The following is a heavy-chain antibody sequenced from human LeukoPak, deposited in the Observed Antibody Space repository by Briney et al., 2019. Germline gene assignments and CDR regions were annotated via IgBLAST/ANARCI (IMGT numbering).Heavy chain of an antibody. CDR2: TYTSGST. J-gene: IGHJ4*02. Sequence: PSQTLSLTCTVSGGSISSGSYYWSWIRQPAGKGLEWIGRTYTSGSTNYNPSLKSRDTISVDTSKNQSSLKLNSVTAADTAVYYCARDLQGYGSSGYLDYWGQGTLVTVSS. D-gene: IGHD3-22*01. CDR3: ARDLQGYGSSGYLDY. CDR1: GGSISSGSYY. V-gene: IGHV4-61*02.